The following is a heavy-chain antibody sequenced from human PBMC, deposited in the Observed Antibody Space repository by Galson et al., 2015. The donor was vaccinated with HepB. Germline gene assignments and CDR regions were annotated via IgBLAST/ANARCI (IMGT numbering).Heavy chain of an antibody. CDR1: GFTFSSYW. J-gene: IGHJ6*02. D-gene: IGHD6-13*01. V-gene: IGHV3-7*03. CDR2: IKQDGSEK. CDR3: ARQGAYSSSWYATDYYYGMDV. Sequence: SLRLSCAASGFTFSSYWMSWVRQAPGKGLEWVANIKQDGSEKYYVDSVKGRFTISRDNAKNSLYLQMNSLRAEDTAVYYCARQGAYSSSWYATDYYYGMDVWGQGTTVTASS.